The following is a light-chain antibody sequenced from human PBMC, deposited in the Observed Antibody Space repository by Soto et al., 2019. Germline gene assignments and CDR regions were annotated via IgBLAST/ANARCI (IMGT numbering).Light chain of an antibody. CDR1: QSVSNN. CDR2: HAS. V-gene: IGKV3-15*01. CDR3: QQYNEWPLT. J-gene: IGKJ4*01. Sequence: EIVMTQSPATLSVSPGERATLSCRASQSVSNNLAWYQQKPGQAPRLLIYHASTGATGIPATFSGSRSGTALTLTISSVQSEDLAVYYCQQYNEWPLTVGGGTKVEIK.